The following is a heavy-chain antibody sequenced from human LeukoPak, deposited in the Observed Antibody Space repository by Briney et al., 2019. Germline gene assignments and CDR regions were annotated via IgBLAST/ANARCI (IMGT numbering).Heavy chain of an antibody. J-gene: IGHJ4*02. V-gene: IGHV4-30-4*08. D-gene: IGHD4-17*01. CDR3: ARGIRHGDSYFDY. CDR2: IYYSGST. Sequence: SETLSLTCTVSGGSISSGDYYWSWIRQPPGKGLEWIGYIYYSGSTYYNPSLKSRVTISVDTSKNQFSLKLSSVAAADTAVYYCARGIRHGDSYFDYWGQGTLVTVSS. CDR1: GGSISSGDYY.